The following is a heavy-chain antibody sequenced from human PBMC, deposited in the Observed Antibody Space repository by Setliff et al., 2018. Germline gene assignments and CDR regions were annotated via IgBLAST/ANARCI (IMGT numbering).Heavy chain of an antibody. CDR1: GITFSTYS. J-gene: IGHJ6*03. CDR3: ATNPRKGRSGGYYYDDPYYYYMDV. CDR2: ISSRSDII. D-gene: IGHD3-22*01. V-gene: IGHV3-48*01. Sequence: GESLKISCAASGITFSTYSMNWVRQAPGKGLECVSYISSRSDIIYYADSVKGRFTISRDNAKNSLYLQVNSLRAEDTAVYYCATNPRKGRSGGYYYDDPYYYYMDVWGKGTTVTVSS.